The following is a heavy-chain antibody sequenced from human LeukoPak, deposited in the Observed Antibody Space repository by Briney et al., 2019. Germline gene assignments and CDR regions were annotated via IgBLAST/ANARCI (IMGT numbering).Heavy chain of an antibody. CDR1: GFTFSSYA. Sequence: GRSLRLSCAASGFTFSSYAMHWVRQAPGEGLEWVAVISYDGSNKYYADSVKGRFTISRDNSKNTLYLQMNSLRAEDTAVYYCARDTAMYYFDYWGQGTLVTVSS. J-gene: IGHJ4*02. CDR3: ARDTAMYYFDY. V-gene: IGHV3-30-3*01. D-gene: IGHD5-18*01. CDR2: ISYDGSNK.